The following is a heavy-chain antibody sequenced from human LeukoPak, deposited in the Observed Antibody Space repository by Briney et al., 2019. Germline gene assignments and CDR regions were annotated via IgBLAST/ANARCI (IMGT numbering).Heavy chain of an antibody. CDR3: AKDIRVTIFGIDY. CDR2: ISWNSGSI. J-gene: IGHJ4*02. Sequence: GRSLRLSCAASGFTFDDYAMHWVRQAPGKGLEWVSGISWNSGSIGYADSVKGRFTISRDNAKNSLYLQMNSLRAEDTALYYCAKDIRVTIFGIDYWGQVTLVTVSS. CDR1: GFTFDDYA. D-gene: IGHD3-3*01. V-gene: IGHV3-9*01.